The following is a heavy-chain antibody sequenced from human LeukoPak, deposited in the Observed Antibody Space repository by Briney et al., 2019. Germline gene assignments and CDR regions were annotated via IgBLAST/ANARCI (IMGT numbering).Heavy chain of an antibody. CDR1: GFSFSSHS. J-gene: IGHJ6*02. CDR2: ISGSGGSA. V-gene: IGHV3-23*01. CDR3: AEAQCGSECYYNMDV. D-gene: IGHD2-21*01. Sequence: PGGSLRLSCAASGFSFSSHSMTWVRQAPGKGLEWVSRISGSGGSAYYADSVKGRFTISRDNSKNTLYLQMNSLRGEDTAVYYCAEAQCGSECYYNMDVWGQGTTVTVSS.